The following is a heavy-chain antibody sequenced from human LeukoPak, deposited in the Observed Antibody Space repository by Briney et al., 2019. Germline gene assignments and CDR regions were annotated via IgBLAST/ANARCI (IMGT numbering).Heavy chain of an antibody. V-gene: IGHV3-48*01. CDR1: GLSFSASA. Sequence: PGGSLRLSCTASGLSFSASAMPWVRRAQGRGLEWVSCITSGGSVINYADSVRGRFTISRDNANNTLFLQMNSLRVEDTAVYYCARLRIYDDMDYWGQGTLVTVSS. D-gene: IGHD2/OR15-2a*01. CDR3: ARLRIYDDMDY. CDR2: ITSGGSVI. J-gene: IGHJ4*02.